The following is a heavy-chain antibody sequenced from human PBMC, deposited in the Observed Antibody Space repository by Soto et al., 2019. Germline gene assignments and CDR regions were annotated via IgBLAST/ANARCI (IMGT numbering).Heavy chain of an antibody. CDR1: GGSFSGYY. D-gene: IGHD3-10*01. CDR3: ARARIRSYYGSGSYYNPNFDY. CDR2: INHSGST. J-gene: IGHJ4*02. Sequence: PETLSLTCAVYGGSFSGYYWSWIRQPPGKGLEWIGEINHSGSTNYNPSLKSRVTISVDTSKNQFSLKLSSVTAADTAVYYCARARIRSYYGSGSYYNPNFDYWGQGTLVTVS. V-gene: IGHV4-34*01.